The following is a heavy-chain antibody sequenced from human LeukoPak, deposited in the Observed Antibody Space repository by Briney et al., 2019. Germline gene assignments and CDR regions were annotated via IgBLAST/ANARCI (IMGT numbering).Heavy chain of an antibody. D-gene: IGHD1-26*01. CDR2: INSGSSII. V-gene: IGHV3-48*02. Sequence: GGSLRLSCAASGFSFSDYTMNWVRQAPGKGLEWVSDINSGSSIIYYADSVKGRFTVSRDNAKNSLYLQMNSLRDEDTAVYYCAREIVGATTWGQGTLVTVSS. CDR1: GFSFSDYT. J-gene: IGHJ4*02. CDR3: AREIVGATT.